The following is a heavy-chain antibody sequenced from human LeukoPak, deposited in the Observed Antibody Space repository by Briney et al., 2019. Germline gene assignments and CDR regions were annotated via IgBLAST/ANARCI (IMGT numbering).Heavy chain of an antibody. D-gene: IGHD2-2*01. CDR3: AREGLACSSTSCYGGNWFDP. J-gene: IGHJ5*02. Sequence: SETLSLTCTVSGGSISSYYWSWIRQPAGKGLEWIGRIYTSGSTNYNPSLKSRVTTSVDTSKNQFSLKLSSVTAADTAVYYCAREGLACSSTSCYGGNWFDPWGQGTLVTVSS. CDR1: GGSISSYY. CDR2: IYTSGST. V-gene: IGHV4-4*07.